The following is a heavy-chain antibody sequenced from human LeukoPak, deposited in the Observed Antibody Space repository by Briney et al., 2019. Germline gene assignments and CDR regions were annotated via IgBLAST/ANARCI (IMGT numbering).Heavy chain of an antibody. V-gene: IGHV1-69*04. J-gene: IGHJ4*02. Sequence: GASVKVSCKASGGTFSSYAISWVRQAPGQGLEWMGRIIPILGIANYAQKFQGRVTMTRDTSTSTVYMELSSLRSEDTAVYYCARDRGMATIRPSLGYWGQGTLVTVSS. CDR3: ARDRGMATIRPSLGY. CDR2: IIPILGIA. D-gene: IGHD5-12*01. CDR1: GGTFSSYA.